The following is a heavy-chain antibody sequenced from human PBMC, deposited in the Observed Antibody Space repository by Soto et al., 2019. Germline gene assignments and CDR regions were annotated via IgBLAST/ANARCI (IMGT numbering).Heavy chain of an antibody. CDR1: GFSLTTSGVG. D-gene: IGHD2-2*02. CDR2: IYWDDGR. CDR3: APTYPVPSPLPWDY. V-gene: IGHV2-5*02. Sequence: QITLKESGPTLVKPTQTLTLTCTLSGFSLTTSGVGVAWIRQPPGKALEWLALIYWDDGRRYSPSLKNRLTIPKDTSKKQVVLTMTNMDPVDTGTYYGAPTYPVPSPLPWDYWGQGTLVTVSS. J-gene: IGHJ4*02.